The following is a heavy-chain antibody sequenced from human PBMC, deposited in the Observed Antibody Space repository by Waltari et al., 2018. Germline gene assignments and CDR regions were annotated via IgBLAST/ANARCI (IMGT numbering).Heavy chain of an antibody. CDR2: ISYDGSNK. J-gene: IGHJ3*02. V-gene: IGHV3-30-3*01. CDR1: GFTFSSYA. D-gene: IGHD6-6*01. Sequence: QVQLVESGGGVVQPGRSLRLYCAASGFTFSSYAMHWVRQAPGKGLEWVAFISYDGSNKYYADSVKGRFTISRDNSKTTLYLQMNSLRAEDTAVYYCARDHSSSSRDAFDIWGQGTMVTVSS. CDR3: ARDHSSSSRDAFDI.